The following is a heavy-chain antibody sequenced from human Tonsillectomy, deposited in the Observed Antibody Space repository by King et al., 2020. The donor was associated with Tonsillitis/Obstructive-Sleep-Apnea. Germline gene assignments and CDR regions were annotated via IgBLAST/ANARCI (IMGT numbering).Heavy chain of an antibody. V-gene: IGHV4-59*01. J-gene: IGHJ3*02. CDR3: AREGAVMNAFDI. CDR1: GGSISSYY. D-gene: IGHD2-8*01. CDR2: IYYSGGT. Sequence: QLQESGPGLVKPSETLSLTCTVSGGSISSYYWSWIRQPPGKGLECIGYIYYSGGTNYSPSLTSRVTISVVTSKNQVSLKLSSVTAADTAVYYCAREGAVMNAFDIWGQGTMVTVSS.